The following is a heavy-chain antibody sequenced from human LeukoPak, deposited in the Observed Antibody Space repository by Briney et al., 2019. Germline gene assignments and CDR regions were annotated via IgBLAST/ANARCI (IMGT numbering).Heavy chain of an antibody. V-gene: IGHV4-39*07. Sequence: SETLSLTCTVSGGSISSSSYYWGWIRQPPGKGLEWIGSIYYSGSTYYNPSLKSRVTISVDTSKNQFSLKLSSVTAADTAVYYCARGGGGPYPLLWFGEPPWAPYGMDVWGQGTTVTVSS. J-gene: IGHJ6*02. CDR1: GGSISSSSYY. D-gene: IGHD3-10*01. CDR2: IYYSGST. CDR3: ARGGGGPYPLLWFGEPPWAPYGMDV.